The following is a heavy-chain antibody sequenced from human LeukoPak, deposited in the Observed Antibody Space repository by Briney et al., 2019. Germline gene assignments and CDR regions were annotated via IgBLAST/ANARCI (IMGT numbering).Heavy chain of an antibody. J-gene: IGHJ5*02. D-gene: IGHD3-10*01. CDR3: ARGLGNGSGSPNLKPNWFDP. CDR1: GGSISSSSYY. CDR2: INHSGST. Sequence: SETLSLTCTVSGGSISSSSYYWSWIRQPPGKGLEWIGEINHSGSTNYNPSLKSRVTISVDTSKNQFSLKLSSVTAADTAVYYCARGLGNGSGSPNLKPNWFDPWGQGTLVTVSS. V-gene: IGHV4-39*07.